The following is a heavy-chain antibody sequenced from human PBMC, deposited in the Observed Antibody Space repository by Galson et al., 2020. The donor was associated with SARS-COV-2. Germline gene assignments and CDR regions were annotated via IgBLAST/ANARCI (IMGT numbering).Heavy chain of an antibody. Sequence: SETLSLTCAVYGGSFSGYFWSWIRQPPGKGLEWIGEVNHSGSTNYDPSLKSRVTISVDTSKNQFSLKLSSVTAADTAVYYCARGLDGTGRFNGWDYWGQGTLVTVSS. J-gene: IGHJ4*02. D-gene: IGHD2-8*02. CDR3: ARGLDGTGRFNGWDY. CDR1: GGSFSGYF. CDR2: VNHSGST. V-gene: IGHV4-34*01.